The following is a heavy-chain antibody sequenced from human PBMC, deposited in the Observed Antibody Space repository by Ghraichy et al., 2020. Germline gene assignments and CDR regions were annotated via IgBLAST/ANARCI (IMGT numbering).Heavy chain of an antibody. V-gene: IGHV4-39*07. CDR1: GGSISSSSYY. J-gene: IGHJ4*02. CDR3: ARVDYYDSSGYFLGPDYFAY. CDR2: IYYSGST. D-gene: IGHD3-22*01. Sequence: SETLSLTCTVSGGSISSSSYYWGWIRQPPGKGLEWLGSIYYSGSTYYNPSLKSRVTISVDTYKNQFSLKLSSVTAADTAVYYCARVDYYDSSGYFLGPDYFAYWGQGTLVTVSS.